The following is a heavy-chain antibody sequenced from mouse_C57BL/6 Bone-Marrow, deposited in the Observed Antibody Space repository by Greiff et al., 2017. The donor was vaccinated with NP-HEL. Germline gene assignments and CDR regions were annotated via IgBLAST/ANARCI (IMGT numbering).Heavy chain of an antibody. J-gene: IGHJ3*01. Sequence: VKLVESGPELVKPGASVKLSCKASGYTFTSYDINWVKQRPGPGLEWIGWIYPRDGSTKYNEKFKGKATLTVDTSSSTAYMELHSLTSEDSAVYFCARSLYSNYVGFAYWGQGTLVTVSA. V-gene: IGHV1-85*01. CDR3: ARSLYSNYVGFAY. CDR2: IYPRDGST. CDR1: GYTFTSYD. D-gene: IGHD2-5*01.